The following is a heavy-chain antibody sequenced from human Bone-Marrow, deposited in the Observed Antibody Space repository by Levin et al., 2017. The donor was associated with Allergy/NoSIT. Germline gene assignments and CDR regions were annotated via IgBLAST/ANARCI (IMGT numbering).Heavy chain of an antibody. CDR2: ISPNSGGT. D-gene: IGHD6-13*01. J-gene: IGHJ3*02. CDR1: GYTFIDYY. Sequence: GGSLRLSCKASGYTFIDYYLDWVRQAPGQGLEWMGRISPNSGGTNYAQKFQGRVTMTSDTSLSTAYMDLISLRSDDTAVYYCARVVYSPHDAFDIWGQGTMVTVSS. V-gene: IGHV1-2*06. CDR3: ARVVYSPHDAFDI.